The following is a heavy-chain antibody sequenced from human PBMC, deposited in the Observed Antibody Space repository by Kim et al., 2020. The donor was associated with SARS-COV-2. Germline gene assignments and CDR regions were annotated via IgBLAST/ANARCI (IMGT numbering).Heavy chain of an antibody. Sequence: SETLSLTCAVYGGSFSGYYWSWIRQPPGKGLEWIGEINHSGSTNYNPSLKSRVTISVDTSKNQFSLKLSSVTAADTAVYYCARGLSSPYSTIDYWGQGTLVTVSS. J-gene: IGHJ4*02. CDR1: GGSFSGYY. V-gene: IGHV4-34*01. D-gene: IGHD2-21*01. CDR2: INHSGST. CDR3: ARGLSSPYSTIDY.